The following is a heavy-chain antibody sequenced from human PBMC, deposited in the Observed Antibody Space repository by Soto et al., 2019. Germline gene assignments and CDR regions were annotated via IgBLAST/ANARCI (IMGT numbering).Heavy chain of an antibody. CDR1: GDSVSSNSAA. V-gene: IGHV6-1*01. D-gene: IGHD6-19*01. CDR2: TYYRSKWYN. Sequence: KQSQTLSLTCAISGDSVSSNSAAWNWIRQSPSRGLEWLGRTYYRSKWYNDYAVSVKSAITINPDTSKNQFSLQLNSVTPEDTAVYYGARDKEGGYSSGWYVDYWGQGTLVTVSS. CDR3: ARDKEGGYSSGWYVDY. J-gene: IGHJ4*02.